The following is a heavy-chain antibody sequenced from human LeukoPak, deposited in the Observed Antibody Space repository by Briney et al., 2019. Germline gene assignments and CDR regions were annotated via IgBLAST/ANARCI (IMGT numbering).Heavy chain of an antibody. V-gene: IGHV3-21*01. Sequence: PGGSLRLSCAASGFTFSSYSMNWVRQAPGKGLEWVSSISSSSSYIYYADSVKGRFTISRDNAKNSLYLQMNSLRAEDTAVHYCARDWRIQLWDYYFDYWGQGTLVTVSS. CDR1: GFTFSSYS. D-gene: IGHD5-18*01. J-gene: IGHJ4*02. CDR2: ISSSSSYI. CDR3: ARDWRIQLWDYYFDY.